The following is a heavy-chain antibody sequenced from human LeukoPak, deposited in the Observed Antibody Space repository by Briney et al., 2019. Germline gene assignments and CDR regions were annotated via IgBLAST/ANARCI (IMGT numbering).Heavy chain of an antibody. CDR2: IGGSGGST. D-gene: IGHD2-2*01. Sequence: QSGGSLRLSCAASGFTFSNYAMSWVRQAPGKELELVSAIGGSGGSTYYADSVKGRFTISRDNSKNTLYLQMNSLRGEDTAAYYCLPGRRGGGCSSTSCYTHDYWGQGTLVTVSS. V-gene: IGHV3-23*01. CDR1: GFTFSNYA. J-gene: IGHJ4*02. CDR3: LPGRRGGGCSSTSCYTHDY.